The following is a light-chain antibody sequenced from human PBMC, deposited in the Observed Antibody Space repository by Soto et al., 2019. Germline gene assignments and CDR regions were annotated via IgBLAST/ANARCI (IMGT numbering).Light chain of an antibody. Sequence: DIQMTQSPSTLSASVGDRVTLTCRASQSIRSWLAWYQQKPGQAPQLLIYDASNLESGVPARFSGSGSGTEFTLTISSLQPDDFAAYYCQQYDSFSKTFGRGTKVEVK. J-gene: IGKJ1*01. CDR2: DAS. CDR1: QSIRSW. CDR3: QQYDSFSKT. V-gene: IGKV1-5*01.